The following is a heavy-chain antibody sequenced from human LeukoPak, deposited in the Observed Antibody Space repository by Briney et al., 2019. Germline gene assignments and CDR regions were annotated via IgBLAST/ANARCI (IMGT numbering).Heavy chain of an antibody. CDR3: ARGGSYYYGSGRDFDY. V-gene: IGHV3-23*01. D-gene: IGHD3-10*01. Sequence: GGSLRLSCAASGFTFSSYAMSWVRQAPGKGLEWVSAISGSGGSTYYADSVKGRFTISRDNSKNTLYLQMNSLRAEDTAVYYCARGGSYYYGSGRDFDYWGQGTLVTVSS. CDR2: ISGSGGST. CDR1: GFTFSSYA. J-gene: IGHJ4*02.